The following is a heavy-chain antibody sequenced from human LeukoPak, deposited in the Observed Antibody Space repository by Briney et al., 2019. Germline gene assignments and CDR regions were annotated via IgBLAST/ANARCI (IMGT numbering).Heavy chain of an antibody. V-gene: IGHV3-21*01. Sequence: GGSLRLSCAASGFTFSSYSINWVRQAPGKGLEWVSSISSGGTFMYYADSVKGRFTISRDNAKKSVFLQMNSLRAEDSAVYYWAREPTGDYWGQGILLTVSS. CDR1: GFTFSSYS. CDR2: ISSGGTFM. J-gene: IGHJ4*02. D-gene: IGHD1-1*01. CDR3: AREPTGDY.